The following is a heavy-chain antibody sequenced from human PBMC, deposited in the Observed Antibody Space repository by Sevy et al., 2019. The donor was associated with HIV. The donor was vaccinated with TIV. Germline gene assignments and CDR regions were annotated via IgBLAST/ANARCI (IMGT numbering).Heavy chain of an antibody. D-gene: IGHD2-15*01. CDR2: ISYNGRYQ. CDR3: ARFVGYCSGGRCSIIDF. V-gene: IGHV3-30*04. Sequence: GGSLRLSCAASGFSLSDHAVSWVRQTPGKGLEWLAAISYNGRYQYYADSVKGRFTISKDDSKNTLYLQLNSLRAEDTAVYDCARFVGYCSGGRCSIIDFWGQGTLVTVSS. CDR1: GFSLSDHA. J-gene: IGHJ4*02.